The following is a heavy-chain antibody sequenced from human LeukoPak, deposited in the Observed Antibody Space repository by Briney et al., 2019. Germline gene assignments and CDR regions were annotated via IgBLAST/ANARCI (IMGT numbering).Heavy chain of an antibody. CDR2: INPSGGST. V-gene: IGHV1-46*01. J-gene: IGHJ3*02. D-gene: IGHD3-22*01. Sequence: ASVKVSCKASGYTFTSYYMHWVRQAPGQGLEWMGIINPSGGSTTYAQKFQGRVTMTRDTSTSTVYMELSSLRSDDTAVYYCARDNFLLRVVVYRAFDIWGQGTMVTVSS. CDR1: GYTFTSYY. CDR3: ARDNFLLRVVVYRAFDI.